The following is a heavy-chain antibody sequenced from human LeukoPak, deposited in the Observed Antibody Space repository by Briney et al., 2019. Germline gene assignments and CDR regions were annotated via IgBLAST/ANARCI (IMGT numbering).Heavy chain of an antibody. V-gene: IGHV1-69*01. CDR1: GGTFSSYA. J-gene: IGHJ3*02. CDR2: IIPIFGTA. D-gene: IGHD3-22*01. Sequence: SVKVSCKAPGGTFSSYAISWVRQAPGQGLEWMGGIIPIFGTANYAQKFQGRVTITADESTSTAYMELSSLRSEDTAVYYCALNLYYYDSSGFAFDIWGQGTMVTVSS. CDR3: ALNLYYYDSSGFAFDI.